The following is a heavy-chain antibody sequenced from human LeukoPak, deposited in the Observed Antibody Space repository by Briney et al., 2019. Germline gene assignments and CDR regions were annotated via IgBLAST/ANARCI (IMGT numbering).Heavy chain of an antibody. CDR3: ARIGYSDYGYFDY. J-gene: IGHJ4*02. D-gene: IGHD4-11*01. CDR1: GGSMSCYY. CDR2: IYYSGST. V-gene: IGHV4-59*01. Sequence: SETLSLMCSVSGGSMSCYYWSWIRQPPGKGLEWVGYIYYSGSTNYNPSLQSRVTISIDTSKNQFSLNLSSVTAADTAVYYCARIGYSDYGYFDYWGQGTLVTVSS.